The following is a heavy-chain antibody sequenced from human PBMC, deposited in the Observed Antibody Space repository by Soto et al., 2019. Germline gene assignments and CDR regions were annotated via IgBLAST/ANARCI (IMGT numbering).Heavy chain of an antibody. D-gene: IGHD3-22*01. CDR1: GFSFSRSA. Sequence: MQLVQSGPEVRRPGASVKVSCKASGFSFSRSAVHWVRQARGQRLEWIGWIVGFSGNTNYAQRVHQRLSFTSDLSTSTVYMELRSLTSDDTAVYFCAADNSGYLDSAFDIWGQGTAVIVSS. J-gene: IGHJ3*02. CDR2: IVGFSGNT. CDR3: AADNSGYLDSAFDI. V-gene: IGHV1-58*01.